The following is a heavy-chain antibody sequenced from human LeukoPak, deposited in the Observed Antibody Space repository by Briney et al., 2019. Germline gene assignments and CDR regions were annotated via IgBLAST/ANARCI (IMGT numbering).Heavy chain of an antibody. J-gene: IGHJ4*02. V-gene: IGHV3-23*01. Sequence: RGSLRLSRTASGFTFTNYAMSWVRPAPGKGVGGVPTFCCSCINTYYADSVKGRFTVSRDNSKNTLYLQMNSLTAEDTAIYYCAKHFRPVRSGWYYYFDYWGQGTLVIVSS. CDR1: GFTFTNYA. D-gene: IGHD6-19*01. CDR2: FCCSCINT. CDR3: AKHFRPVRSGWYYYFDY.